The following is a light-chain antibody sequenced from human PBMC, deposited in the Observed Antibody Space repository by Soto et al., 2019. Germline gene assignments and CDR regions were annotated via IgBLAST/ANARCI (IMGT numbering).Light chain of an antibody. Sequence: QSVLTQPASVSGSPGQSITISCTGTSSDVGGYNYVSWYQQHPGKAPKLMIYDVNNRPSGVSNRFSGSKSGNTASLTISGRQAEDEAYYYCSSYTSSSTLVFGGGTKVTVL. V-gene: IGLV2-14*01. CDR1: SSDVGGYNY. CDR2: DVN. CDR3: SSYTSSSTLV. J-gene: IGLJ2*01.